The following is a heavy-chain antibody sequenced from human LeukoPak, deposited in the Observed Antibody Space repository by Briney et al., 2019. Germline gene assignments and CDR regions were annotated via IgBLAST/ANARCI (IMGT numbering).Heavy chain of an antibody. CDR2: INRDGGGA. J-gene: IGHJ5*02. V-gene: IGHV3-74*01. CDR1: GITFGNNW. CDR3: ARDVPHNWFDT. Sequence: GGSLRLSCTASGITFGNNWKHWVRQGPGKGLVWISRINRDGGGAIYADSVKRRFTVSRDNAKNTLYLQMNSLRAEDTAVYYCARDVPHNWFDTWGQGTLVTVSS.